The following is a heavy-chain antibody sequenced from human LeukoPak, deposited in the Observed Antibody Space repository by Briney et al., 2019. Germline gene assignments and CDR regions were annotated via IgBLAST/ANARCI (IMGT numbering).Heavy chain of an antibody. CDR1: GGSISSSSYY. V-gene: IGHV4-39*01. CDR3: ARLSPKVDY. CDR2: IYYSGST. Sequence: SETLSLTCTVTGGSISSSSYYWGWIRQPPGKGLEWIGSIYYSGSTYYNPSLKSRVTISVDTSKNQFSLKLSSVTAADTAVYYCARLSPKVDYWGQGTLVTVPS. J-gene: IGHJ4*02.